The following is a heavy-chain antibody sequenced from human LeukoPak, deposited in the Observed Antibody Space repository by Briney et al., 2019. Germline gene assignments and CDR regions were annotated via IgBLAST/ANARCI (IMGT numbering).Heavy chain of an antibody. Sequence: ASVNVSCKASGYTFTDYYMHWVRQAPGQGLEGIGWINPNGGGTNYAQKFQGRVTMPRDTSISTAYMELSRLRSDDTAVFYCAREEVIAAAGPTLDYWGQGALVTVSS. CDR2: INPNGGGT. J-gene: IGHJ4*02. CDR3: AREEVIAAAGPTLDY. D-gene: IGHD6-13*01. CDR1: GYTFTDYY. V-gene: IGHV1-2*02.